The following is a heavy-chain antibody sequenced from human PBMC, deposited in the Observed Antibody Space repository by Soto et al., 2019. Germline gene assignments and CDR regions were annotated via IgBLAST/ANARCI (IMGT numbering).Heavy chain of an antibody. V-gene: IGHV4-59*01. CDR2: LYSSGNT. CDR1: GGSISSYY. D-gene: IGHD5-18*01. J-gene: IGHJ4*02. Sequence: SETLSLTCTVSGGSISSYYWSWIRQSPGKGLEWLGYLYSSGNTHYNPSLKSRVTISVDTSANQFSLKLNSVTAADTAVYYCAAVSRYSSSLDYWGQGTLVTVSS. CDR3: AAVSRYSSSLDY.